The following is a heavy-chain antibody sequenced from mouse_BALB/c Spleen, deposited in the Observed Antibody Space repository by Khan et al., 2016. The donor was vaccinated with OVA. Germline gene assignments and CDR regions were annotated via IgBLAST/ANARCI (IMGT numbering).Heavy chain of an antibody. Sequence: DVKLQESGPGLVKPSQSLSLTCTVTGYSITSDYAWNWIRQFPGNKLEWMGYISYSGNTKYNPSLKSRISITRDTSKNQFFLQLNSVTAEDTATYYCARIYGGDFDYWGQGTTLPVSS. CDR2: ISYSGNT. CDR3: ARIYGGDFDY. CDR1: GYSITSDYA. D-gene: IGHD1-1*01. J-gene: IGHJ2*01. V-gene: IGHV3-2*02.